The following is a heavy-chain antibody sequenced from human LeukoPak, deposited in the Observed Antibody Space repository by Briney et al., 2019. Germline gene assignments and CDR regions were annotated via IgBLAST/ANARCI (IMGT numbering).Heavy chain of an antibody. J-gene: IGHJ4*02. D-gene: IGHD3-10*01. V-gene: IGHV3-53*01. CDR3: ASSVFSGSPTKSFDY. Sequence: GGSLRLSCAASGFTFSSNYMNWVRQPPGKGLEWVSVIYSGGGTYYADSVKGRFTISRDNSMNTLYLQMDSLRAEDTAVYYCASSVFSGSPTKSFDYWGRGTRVTVSS. CDR2: IYSGGGT. CDR1: GFTFSSNY.